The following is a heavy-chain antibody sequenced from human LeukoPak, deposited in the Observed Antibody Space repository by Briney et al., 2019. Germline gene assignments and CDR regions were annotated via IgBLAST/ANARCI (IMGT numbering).Heavy chain of an antibody. J-gene: IGHJ5*02. D-gene: IGHD3/OR15-3a*01. CDR3: AIRVGDWYNWFDP. CDR2: IYHSGST. CDR1: GGSISSSNW. V-gene: IGHV4-4*02. Sequence: PSETLSLTCAVSGGSISSSNWWSWVRQPPGKGLEWIGEIYHSGSTNYNPSLKSRVTISVDKSKNQFSLKLSSVTAADTAVYYCAIRVGDWYNWFDPWGQGTLVTVSS.